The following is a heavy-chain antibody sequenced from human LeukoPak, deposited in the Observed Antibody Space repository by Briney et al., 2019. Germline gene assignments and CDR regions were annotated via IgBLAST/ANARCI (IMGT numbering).Heavy chain of an antibody. V-gene: IGHV1-46*01. CDR2: INPSGGRT. Sequence: ASVKVSCKASGYIFTSYYIHWVRQAPGQGLEWMGIINPSGGRTTYAQNFQGRVTITRDTSTNTVYMEMSSLRSEDTAVYYCAREFQAWGQGTLGTVSS. CDR3: AREFQA. CDR1: GYIFTSYY. J-gene: IGHJ5*02.